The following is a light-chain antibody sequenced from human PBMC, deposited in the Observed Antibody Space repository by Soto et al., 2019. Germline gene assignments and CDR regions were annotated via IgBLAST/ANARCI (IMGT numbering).Light chain of an antibody. CDR1: QSIVSW. CDR2: EAS. CDR3: QQYCTYPWT. V-gene: IGKV1-5*03. J-gene: IGKJ1*01. Sequence: DIQMTQSPATLSSSVGERVTITCRASQSIVSWLAWYQQKQVKAPNLLLYEASSLETGVPSRFSGSGSGTEFTLTISSLQPDDFAMYYCQQYCTYPWTFGQGTKVEIK.